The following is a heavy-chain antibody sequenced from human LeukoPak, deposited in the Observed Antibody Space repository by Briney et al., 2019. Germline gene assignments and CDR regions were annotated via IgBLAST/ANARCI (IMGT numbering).Heavy chain of an antibody. CDR3: ARGPVPHYYYMDV. CDR1: GGSFSGYY. CDR2: INHSGST. J-gene: IGHJ6*03. Sequence: SETLSLTCAVYGGSFSGYYWSWIRQPPGEGLEWIGEINHSGSTNFNPSLKSRVTISVDTSKNQFSLKLSSVTAADTAVYYCARGPVPHYYYMDVWGKGTTVTVSS. V-gene: IGHV4-34*01. D-gene: IGHD6-6*01.